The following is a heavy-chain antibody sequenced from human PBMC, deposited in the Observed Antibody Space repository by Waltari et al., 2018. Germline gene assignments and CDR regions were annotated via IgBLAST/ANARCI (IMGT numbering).Heavy chain of an antibody. D-gene: IGHD3-16*02. CDR1: GGSISSSSYY. V-gene: IGHV4-39*01. Sequence: QLQLQESGPGLVKPSETLSLTCTVSGGSISSSSYYWGWIRQPPGKGLEWIGSIYYSGSTYYKPSRKSRGTISVDTSKNQFSLKLSSVTAADTAVYYCARRGLLAFGGVIVHYFDYWGQGTLVTVSS. CDR3: ARRGLLAFGGVIVHYFDY. CDR2: IYYSGST. J-gene: IGHJ4*02.